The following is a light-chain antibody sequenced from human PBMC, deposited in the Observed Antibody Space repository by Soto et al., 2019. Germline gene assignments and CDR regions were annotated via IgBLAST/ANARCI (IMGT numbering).Light chain of an antibody. CDR1: SSDVGGYNY. CDR3: SSYTSSSTLYV. Sequence: QSALTQPASVSGSPGQSITIPRTGTSSDVGGYNYVSWCQQHPGKAPKLMIYDVSNRPSGVSNRFSGSKSGNTASLTISGLQAEDEADYYCSSYTSSSTLYVFGTGTRSPS. CDR2: DVS. V-gene: IGLV2-14*01. J-gene: IGLJ1*01.